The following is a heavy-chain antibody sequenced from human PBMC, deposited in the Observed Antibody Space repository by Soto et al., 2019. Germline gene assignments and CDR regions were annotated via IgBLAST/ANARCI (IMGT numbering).Heavy chain of an antibody. V-gene: IGHV1-24*01. CDR1: GYTLTELS. D-gene: IGHD3-16*01. CDR2: FDPEDGET. J-gene: IGHJ4*02. Sequence: GASVKVSCKVSGYTLTELSMHWVRQAPGKGLEWMGGFDPEDGETIYAQKFQGRVTMTEDTSTDTAYMELSSLRSEDTAVYYCATVMRRLFYTPRDVTLGWDYWGQGTLVTVSS. CDR3: ATVMRRLFYTPRDVTLGWDY.